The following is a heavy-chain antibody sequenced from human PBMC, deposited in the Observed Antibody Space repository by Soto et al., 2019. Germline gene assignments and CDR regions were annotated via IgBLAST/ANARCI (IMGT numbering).Heavy chain of an antibody. CDR2: IWSDGSNQ. D-gene: IGHD3-10*01. J-gene: IGHJ4*02. CDR1: GFTFSSYG. CDR3: AREVNYNRGGNYFGY. V-gene: IGHV3-33*01. Sequence: QVRLMESGGGVVQPGTSLRLSCVGSGFTFSSYGMHWVRQAPGKGLEWVAVIWSDGSNQYYGDSVKGRFTISRDNSKNTLYLQMDSLRVEVRAVYYCAREVNYNRGGNYFGYWGQGTLVTVSS.